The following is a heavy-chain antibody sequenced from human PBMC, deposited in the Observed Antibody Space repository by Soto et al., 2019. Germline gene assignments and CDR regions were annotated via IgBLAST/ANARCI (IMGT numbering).Heavy chain of an antibody. V-gene: IGHV4-30-2*01. CDR1: GGSISSGGYS. D-gene: IGHD1-26*01. Sequence: SETLSLTCAVSGGSISSGGYSWSWIRQPPGKGLEWIGYFYHSGSTYYNPSLKSRVTISVDRSKNTLYLQMNSLRAEDTAVYFCAKDSGGSYFLSWYGRNAFDIWGQGTMVTVSS. J-gene: IGHJ3*02. CDR2: FYHSGST. CDR3: AKDSGGSYFLSWYGRNAFDI.